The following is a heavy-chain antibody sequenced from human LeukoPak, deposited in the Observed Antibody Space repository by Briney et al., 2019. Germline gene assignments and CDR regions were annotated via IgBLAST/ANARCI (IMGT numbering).Heavy chain of an antibody. V-gene: IGHV1-18*01. J-gene: IGHJ3*02. CDR2: ISGYNGNT. D-gene: IGHD6-19*01. CDR1: DYTFTSYG. Sequence: GASVKVSCKASDYTFTSYGISWVRQAPGQGLEWMGWISGYNGNTNHAQKLQGRVTMTTDTSTSTAYMELRSLRSDDTAVYYCARDKAVADSGWAFDIWGQWTMVTVSS. CDR3: ARDKAVADSGWAFDI.